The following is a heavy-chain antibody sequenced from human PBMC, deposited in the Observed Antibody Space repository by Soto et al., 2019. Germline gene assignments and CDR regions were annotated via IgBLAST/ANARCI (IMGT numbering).Heavy chain of an antibody. D-gene: IGHD3-3*01. CDR3: AGVRTYYDFWSGYYEGGGFDY. J-gene: IGHJ4*02. CDR1: GGSFSGYY. Sequence: PSETLSLTCAVYGGSFSGYYWSWIRQPPGKGLEWIGEINHSGSTNYNPSLKSRVTISVDTAKNQFSLKLSSVTAADTAVYYCAGVRTYYDFWSGYYEGGGFDYWGQGTLVTVSS. CDR2: INHSGST. V-gene: IGHV4-34*01.